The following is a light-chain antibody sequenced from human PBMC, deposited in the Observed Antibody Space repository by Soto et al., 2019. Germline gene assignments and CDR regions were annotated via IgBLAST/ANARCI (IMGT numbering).Light chain of an antibody. J-gene: IGKJ2*01. CDR2: AAS. CDR1: QSISSY. V-gene: IGKV1-39*01. Sequence: DIQITQAPSSLSASVGDRVTITCRASQSISSYLNWYQQKPGKAPKLLIYAASSLLSGVPSRFSGIVSGTDFSLTISSLQPEDFATYYCQQSYSTPYTFGQGTKLEIK. CDR3: QQSYSTPYT.